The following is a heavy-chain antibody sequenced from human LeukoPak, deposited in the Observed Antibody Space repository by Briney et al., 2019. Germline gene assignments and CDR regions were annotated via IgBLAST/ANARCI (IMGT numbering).Heavy chain of an antibody. CDR2: ISGSGGST. D-gene: IGHD3-22*01. CDR1: GFTFSSYA. CDR3: AKDGVGDSSGYYIPAEYFQH. V-gene: IGHV3-23*01. Sequence: PGGSLRLSCAASGFTFSSYAMSWVRQAPGKGLEWVSAISGSGGSTYYADSVKGRFTISRDNSKNTLYLQMNSLRAEDTAVYYCAKDGVGDSSGYYIPAEYFQHWGQGTLVTVSS. J-gene: IGHJ1*01.